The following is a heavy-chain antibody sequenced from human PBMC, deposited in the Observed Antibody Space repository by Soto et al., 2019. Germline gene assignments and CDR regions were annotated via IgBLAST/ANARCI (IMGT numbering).Heavy chain of an antibody. CDR1: GGSISSGGYY. V-gene: IGHV4-31*03. J-gene: IGHJ3*02. D-gene: IGHD3-9*01. Sequence: SETLSLTCTVSGGSISSGGYYWSWIRQHPGKGLEWIGYIYYSGSTYYNPSLKSRVTISVDTSKNQFSLKLSSVTAADTAVYYCARDLGYDILTGYKNSDAFDIWGQGTMVTVSS. CDR3: ARDLGYDILTGYKNSDAFDI. CDR2: IYYSGST.